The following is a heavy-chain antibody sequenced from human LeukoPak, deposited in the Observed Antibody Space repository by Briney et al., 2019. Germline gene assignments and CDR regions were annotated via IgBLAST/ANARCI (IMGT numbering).Heavy chain of an antibody. V-gene: IGHV1-8*01. CDR1: GYTPTNYD. CDR3: ARDYGGNSGWFDP. CDR2: MKPKSGET. Sequence: ASVKVSCKASGYTPTNYDINWVRQATGQGLEWMGWMKPKSGETGYAEKFQGRATMTRDTSINTAYMELSSLTSEDTAVYYCARDYGGNSGWFDPWGQGTLVTVSS. J-gene: IGHJ5*02. D-gene: IGHD4-23*01.